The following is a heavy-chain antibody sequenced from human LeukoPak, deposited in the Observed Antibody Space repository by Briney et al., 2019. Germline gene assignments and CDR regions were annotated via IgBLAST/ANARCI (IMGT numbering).Heavy chain of an antibody. V-gene: IGHV3-21*04. CDR3: AKETEWELLRVDY. J-gene: IGHJ4*02. D-gene: IGHD1-26*01. CDR2: ISSSSSYI. CDR1: GFTFSSYE. Sequence: GGSLRLSCAASGFTFSSYEMNWVRQAPGKGLEWVSSISSSSSYIYYADSVKGRFTISRDNSKNTLYLQMNSLRAEDTAVYYCAKETEWELLRVDYWGQGTLVTVSS.